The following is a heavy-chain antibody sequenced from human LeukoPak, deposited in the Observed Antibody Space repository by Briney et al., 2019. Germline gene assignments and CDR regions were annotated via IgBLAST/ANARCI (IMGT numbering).Heavy chain of an antibody. CDR2: IKQDGSEK. Sequence: GGSLRLSCAASGFTFSSYWMSWVRQAPGKGLGWVANIKQDGSEKYYVDSVKGRFTISRDNAKNSLYLLMNSLRAEDTAVYYCARDRDVVVPAAIFDYWGQGTLVTVSS. J-gene: IGHJ4*02. V-gene: IGHV3-7*03. D-gene: IGHD2-2*02. CDR1: GFTFSSYW. CDR3: ARDRDVVVPAAIFDY.